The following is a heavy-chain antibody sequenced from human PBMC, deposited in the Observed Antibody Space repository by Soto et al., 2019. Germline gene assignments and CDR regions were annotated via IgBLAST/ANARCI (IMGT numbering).Heavy chain of an antibody. CDR1: GFTFSFYS. V-gene: IGHV3-48*02. Sequence: EVQLVESGGGLVQPGESLRLSCAAPGFTFSFYSMNWVRQAPGKGLEWVSYISSSGDTIYYADSVKGRFTISRDNAKNSLYLQMNSLRDEDTAVYYCASPYCTGNSCYSILGYYWGQGTLVTVSS. D-gene: IGHD2-15*01. CDR3: ASPYCTGNSCYSILGYY. J-gene: IGHJ4*02. CDR2: ISSSGDTI.